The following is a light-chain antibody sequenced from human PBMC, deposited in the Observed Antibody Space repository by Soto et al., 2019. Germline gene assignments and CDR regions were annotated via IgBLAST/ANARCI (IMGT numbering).Light chain of an antibody. V-gene: IGKV4-1*01. Sequence: DIVMTQSPDSLAVSLGERATINCKSSQSVLYSSNNKNYLAWYQQKPGQPPKLLIYGASTRESGVPDRFSGSGSGTDFTLTISILQAEDVAVYYCQQYYSTPPTFGQGTKVEIK. CDR3: QQYYSTPPT. CDR1: QSVLYSSNNKNY. CDR2: GAS. J-gene: IGKJ1*01.